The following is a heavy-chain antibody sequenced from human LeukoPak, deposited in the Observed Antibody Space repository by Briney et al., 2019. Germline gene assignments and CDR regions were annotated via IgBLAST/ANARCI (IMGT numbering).Heavy chain of an antibody. CDR2: IYSGGST. Sequence: GGSLRLSCAASGFTVSSNYMSWVRQAPGKGLEWVSVIYSGGSTYYADSVRGRFTISRDNSKTTLYLQMNSLRAEDTAVYYCARARGYSYGTDFDYWGQGTLVTVSS. J-gene: IGHJ4*02. CDR1: GFTVSSNY. D-gene: IGHD5-18*01. CDR3: ARARGYSYGTDFDY. V-gene: IGHV3-66*01.